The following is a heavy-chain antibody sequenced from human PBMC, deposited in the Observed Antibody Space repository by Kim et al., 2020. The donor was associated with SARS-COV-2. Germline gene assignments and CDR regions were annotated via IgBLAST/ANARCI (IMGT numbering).Heavy chain of an antibody. J-gene: IGHJ4*02. CDR3: AKGGTSWLDY. D-gene: IGHD2-2*01. CDR2: ISSSGGST. V-gene: IGHV3-23*01. Sequence: GGSLRLSCAASGFTFSNYDMTWVRQAPGKGLEWVSSISSSGGSTHHADSVKGRLTISRDNSKNTLYLQMNSLRAEDTAVYYCAKGGTSWLDYWGQGTLVTVSS. CDR1: GFTFSNYD.